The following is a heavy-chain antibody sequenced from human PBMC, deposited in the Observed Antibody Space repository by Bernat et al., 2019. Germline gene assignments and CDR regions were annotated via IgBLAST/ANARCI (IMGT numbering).Heavy chain of an antibody. CDR2: INSDGSST. CDR1: GFTFSSYW. J-gene: IGHJ6*03. V-gene: IGHV3-74*01. Sequence: EVQLVESGGGLVQPGGSLRLSCAASGFTFSSYWMHWVRQAPGKGLVWVSRINSDGSSTSYADSVKGRFTISRDNAKNTLYLQMNSLRVEDTAVYYCARDPLYYDFWSGYYTGYYYYYMDVWGKGTTVTVSS. CDR3: ARDPLYYDFWSGYYTGYYYYYMDV. D-gene: IGHD3-3*01.